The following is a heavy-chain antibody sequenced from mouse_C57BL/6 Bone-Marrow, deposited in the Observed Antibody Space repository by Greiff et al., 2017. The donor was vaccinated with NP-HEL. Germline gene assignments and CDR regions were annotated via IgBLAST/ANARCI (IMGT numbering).Heavy chain of an antibody. V-gene: IGHV3-6*01. CDR1: GYSITSGYY. CDR2: ISYDGSN. D-gene: IGHD2-13*01. CDR3: ARGFGEDAMDY. J-gene: IGHJ4*01. Sequence: EVQLVESGPGLVKPSQSLSLTCSVTGYSITSGYYWNWIRQFPGNKLEWMGYISYDGSNNYNPSLKNRISITRDTSKNQFFLKLNSVTTEDTATYYCARGFGEDAMDYWGQGTSVTVSS.